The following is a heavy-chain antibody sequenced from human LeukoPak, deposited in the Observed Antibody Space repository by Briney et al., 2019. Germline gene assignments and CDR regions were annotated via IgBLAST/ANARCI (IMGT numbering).Heavy chain of an antibody. J-gene: IGHJ6*03. CDR2: SFESGST. CDR1: GVSINSHY. D-gene: IGHD3-3*01. CDR3: ARVLQNYYHLDV. Sequence: PSETLSLTCAVSGVSINSHYWSWIRQPPGKGLEWIGFSFESGSTNYKSSLKSRVTISVDTSRNQLSLKLSSVTAADTAVYYCARVLQNYYHLDVWGHGTTVTVSS. V-gene: IGHV4-59*11.